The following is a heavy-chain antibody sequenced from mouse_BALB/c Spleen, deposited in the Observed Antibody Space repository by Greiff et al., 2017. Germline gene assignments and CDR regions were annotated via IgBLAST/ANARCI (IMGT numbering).Heavy chain of an antibody. CDR2: INPYNDGT. J-gene: IGHJ4*01. CDR3: ARGDYGYGDRYAMDY. Sequence: VQLKESGPELVKPGASVKMSCKASGYTFTSYVMHWVKQKPGQGLEWIGYINPYNDGTKYNEKFKGKATLTSDKSSSTAYMELSSLTSEDSAVYYCARGDYGYGDRYAMDYWGQGTSVTVSS. CDR1: GYTFTSYV. V-gene: IGHV1-14*01. D-gene: IGHD1-2*01.